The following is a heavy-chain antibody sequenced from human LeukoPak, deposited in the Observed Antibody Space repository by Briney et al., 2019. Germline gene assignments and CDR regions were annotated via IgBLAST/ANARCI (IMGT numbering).Heavy chain of an antibody. Sequence: GGSLRLSCAASGFTFSQYWMSWVRQAPGKGLEWVANIKQDGSEKYYVDSVKGRFTISRDNAKNSLYLQMNSLRAEDTAVYYCARASGAVWGQGTLVTVSS. V-gene: IGHV3-7*04. D-gene: IGHD3-10*01. CDR2: IKQDGSEK. J-gene: IGHJ4*02. CDR1: GFTFSQYW. CDR3: ARASGAV.